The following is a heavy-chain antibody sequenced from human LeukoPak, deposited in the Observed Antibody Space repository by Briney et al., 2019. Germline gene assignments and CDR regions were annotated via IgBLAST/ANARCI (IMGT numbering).Heavy chain of an antibody. CDR3: ARDVGRDTITTEIAY. V-gene: IGHV3-30*04. CDR2: ISSDGKNK. D-gene: IGHD4-11*01. J-gene: IGHJ4*02. Sequence: GGSLRLSCAASGLTSSSYSMCWVRPAPGEGREWVAVISSDGKNKNHADSVKGRFTISRDKSTLYLEMNNLRAEDTALYYCARDVGRDTITTEIAYWGQGTLVTVSS. CDR1: GLTSSSYS.